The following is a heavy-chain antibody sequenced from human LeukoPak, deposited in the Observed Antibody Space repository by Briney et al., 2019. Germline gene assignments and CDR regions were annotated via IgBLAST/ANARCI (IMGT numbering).Heavy chain of an antibody. V-gene: IGHV3-7*01. J-gene: IGHJ4*02. CDR3: ARDMGYSYGYSYFDH. Sequence: GRSLRLSCAASVFTFSSYWMSWVRQAPGKGLECVANIKQGGSEKYYVDSVKGRFTISRDNAKNSLYLQMNSLRAEDTAVYYCARDMGYSYGYSYFDHWGQGTLVTVSS. CDR1: VFTFSSYW. D-gene: IGHD5-18*01. CDR2: IKQGGSEK.